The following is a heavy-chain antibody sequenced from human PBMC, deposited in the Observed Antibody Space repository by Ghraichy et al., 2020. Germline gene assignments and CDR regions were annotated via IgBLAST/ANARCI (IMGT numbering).Heavy chain of an antibody. CDR2: IFYSGAT. Sequence: SETLSLTCTVSGGSISTYYWNWIRQPPGKGLEWIGNIFYSGATTYNPSLKSRVTMSVNTSKNQFSLKLTAVTAADTAVYYCVRDLRGNSPLYGMDVWGQGTTVTVSS. V-gene: IGHV4-59*01. J-gene: IGHJ6*02. CDR1: GGSISTYY. CDR3: VRDLRGNSPLYGMDV. D-gene: IGHD4-11*01.